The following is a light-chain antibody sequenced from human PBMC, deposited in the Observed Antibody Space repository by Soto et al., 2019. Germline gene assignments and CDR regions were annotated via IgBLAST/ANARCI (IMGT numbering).Light chain of an antibody. V-gene: IGKV3-15*01. CDR1: QSVSSN. Sequence: EIVLTQSPGTLSLSPGERATLSCRASQSVSSNLAWYQQKPGQAPRLLIYGASIRATGIPARFSGSGSGTDFTLTISRLQSEDFAVYYCQQYNNWPRTFGQGTKVDNK. CDR3: QQYNNWPRT. CDR2: GAS. J-gene: IGKJ1*01.